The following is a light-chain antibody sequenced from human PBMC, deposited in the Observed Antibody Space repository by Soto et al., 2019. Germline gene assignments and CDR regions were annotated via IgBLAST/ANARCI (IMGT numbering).Light chain of an antibody. CDR3: AAWDDTLSGQV. J-gene: IGLJ3*02. V-gene: IGLV1-47*01. CDR1: ISNIGSNL. CDR2: RDS. Sequence: QSVVTQPPSASGTPGQRFTISCSGSISNIGSNLVYWYQQLPGTAPKLLICRDSQRPSGVPDRFSGSKSGTSASLAISGLRAEDEGDYYCAAWDDTLSGQVFGGGTKLTVL.